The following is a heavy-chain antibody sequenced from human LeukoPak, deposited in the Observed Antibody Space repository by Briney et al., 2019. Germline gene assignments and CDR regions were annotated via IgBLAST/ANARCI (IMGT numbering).Heavy chain of an antibody. V-gene: IGHV4-59*08. D-gene: IGHD5-18*01. Sequence: SETLSLTCTVSGGSISSYYWSWIRQPPGKGLEWIGYIYYSGSTNYNPSLKSRVTISVDTSKNQFSLKLGSVTAADTAVYYCARHPSLEQLWGWYFDLWGRGTLVTVSS. CDR1: GGSISSYY. CDR2: IYYSGST. CDR3: ARHPSLEQLWGWYFDL. J-gene: IGHJ2*01.